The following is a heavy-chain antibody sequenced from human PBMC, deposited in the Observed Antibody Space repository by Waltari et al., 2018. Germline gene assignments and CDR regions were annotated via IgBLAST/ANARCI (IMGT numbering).Heavy chain of an antibody. V-gene: IGHV1-69*15. D-gene: IGHD6-13*01. CDR1: GGTFSSYA. J-gene: IGHJ5*02. CDR3: ARDSSSGLDP. Sequence: QVQLVQSGAEVKKPGSSVKVSCKASGGTFSSYAISWVRQSPGQGLGWMGMILPIFGTADCAVEFQGSGTITGDESTSTAYMELGSLGSEDTAVYYCARDSSSGLDPWGQGTLVTVSS. CDR2: ILPIFGTA.